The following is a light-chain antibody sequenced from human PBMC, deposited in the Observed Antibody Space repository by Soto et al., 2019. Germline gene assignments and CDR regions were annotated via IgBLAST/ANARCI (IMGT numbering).Light chain of an antibody. CDR1: QSISNN. CDR3: QQYNNWAPYT. V-gene: IGKV3-15*01. CDR2: GAT. Sequence: EIVMTQSPATLSLSPGERATLSCRASQSISNNLAWYQQKPGQAPRLLIFGATTRATGIPARFSGSGSGTDFTLIINSLQSEDFAVYYCQQYNNWAPYTFGQGTRLEIK. J-gene: IGKJ2*01.